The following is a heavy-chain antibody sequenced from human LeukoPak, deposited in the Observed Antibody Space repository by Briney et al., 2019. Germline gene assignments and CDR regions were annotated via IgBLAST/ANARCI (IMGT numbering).Heavy chain of an antibody. CDR1: RFTFSSYS. J-gene: IGHJ6*02. D-gene: IGHD2-2*01. CDR2: ISSSSSTI. CDR3: ARGGDIAVVPAQPMDV. V-gene: IGHV3-48*02. Sequence: PGGSLRLSCAASRFTFSSYSMNWVRQAPGKGLEWVSYISSSSSTIYYADSVKGRFTISRDNAKNSLYLQMNSLRDEDTSVYYCARGGDIAVVPAQPMDVWGQGTTVTVSS.